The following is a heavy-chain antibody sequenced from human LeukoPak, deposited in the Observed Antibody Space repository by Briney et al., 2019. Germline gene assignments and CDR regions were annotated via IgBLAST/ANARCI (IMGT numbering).Heavy chain of an antibody. CDR2: ISYDGSNK. V-gene: IGHV3-30*04. CDR1: GFTFSSFA. CDR3: ARDEQQLVFSYFYY. Sequence: GRSLRLSCVASGFTFSSFAMHWVRQAPGKGLEWVAVISYDGSNKYYADSVKGRFTISRDNSKNTLSLQMNSLRAEDTAVYYCARDEQQLVFSYFYYWGQGTLVTVSS. J-gene: IGHJ4*02. D-gene: IGHD6-13*01.